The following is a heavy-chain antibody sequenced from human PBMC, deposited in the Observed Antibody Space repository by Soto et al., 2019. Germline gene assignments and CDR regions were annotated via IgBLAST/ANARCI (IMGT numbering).Heavy chain of an antibody. Sequence: SATLSHTCTGSGGSIGSYYWRWFRQPPGKGLEWIGYVYYSGSTNYNPSLKSRVTISVDTSKNQFSLKLSSVTAADTAVYYCARSHDYSNQFYIVYWCQGIPVTVT. CDR1: GGSIGSYY. CDR3: ARSHDYSNQFYIVY. V-gene: IGHV4-59*01. J-gene: IGHJ4*02. CDR2: VYYSGST. D-gene: IGHD4-4*01.